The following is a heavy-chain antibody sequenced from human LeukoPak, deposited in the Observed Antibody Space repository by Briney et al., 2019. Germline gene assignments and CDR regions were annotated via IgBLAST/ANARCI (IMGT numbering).Heavy chain of an antibody. CDR3: ARGAEAETSPLDF. V-gene: IGHV1-2*02. CDR2: INPKSGAA. D-gene: IGHD6-19*01. J-gene: IGHJ4*02. Sequence: PGGSLSLSCAASGFALCSNYTRGVPGAPERGVECLGWINPKSGAADYAQQFRGRVTMTRDTSINTDYMEMKRVTSDDTAVYYCARGAEAETSPLDFGGQGTLVIV. CDR1: GFALCSNY.